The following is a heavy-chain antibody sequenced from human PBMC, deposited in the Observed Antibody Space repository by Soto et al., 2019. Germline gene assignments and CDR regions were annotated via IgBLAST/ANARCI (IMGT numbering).Heavy chain of an antibody. Sequence: SQTLSLTCAISGDSVSSNSAAWNWIRQSPLRGLEWLGRTYYRSKWYNDYAVSVKSRITINPDTSKNQFSLQLNSVTPEDTAVYYCARVWNYVGYYYYGMDVWGQGTTVTVSS. CDR3: ARVWNYVGYYYYGMDV. D-gene: IGHD1-7*01. CDR2: TYYRSKWYN. V-gene: IGHV6-1*01. J-gene: IGHJ6*02. CDR1: GDSVSSNSAA.